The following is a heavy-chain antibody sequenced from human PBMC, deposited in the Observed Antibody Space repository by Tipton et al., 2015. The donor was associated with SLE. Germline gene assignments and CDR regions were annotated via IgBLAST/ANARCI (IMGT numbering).Heavy chain of an antibody. CDR2: INHSGST. CDR1: GGSFSGYY. CDR3: AGERVGSSPWWYFDL. Sequence: TLSLTCAVYGGSFSGYYWSWIRQPPGKGLEWIGEINHSGSTNYNPSLKSRVTISVDTSKNQFSLKLNSVTAADTAVYYCAGERVGSSPWWYFDLRGRGTLVIVSS. D-gene: IGHD6-6*01. V-gene: IGHV4-34*01. J-gene: IGHJ2*01.